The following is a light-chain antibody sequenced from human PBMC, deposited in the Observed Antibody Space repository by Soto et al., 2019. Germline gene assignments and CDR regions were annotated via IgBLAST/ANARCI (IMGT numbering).Light chain of an antibody. Sequence: EIVMTQSPATLSVSPGERATLSCRASQSVSSNLAWYQQEPGQAPRLLIYGASTRATGIPARFSGSGSGTEFTLTISSLQSEDFAIYYCQQYHIWPRTFGQGTKVEIK. V-gene: IGKV3-15*01. CDR3: QQYHIWPRT. J-gene: IGKJ1*01. CDR1: QSVSSN. CDR2: GAS.